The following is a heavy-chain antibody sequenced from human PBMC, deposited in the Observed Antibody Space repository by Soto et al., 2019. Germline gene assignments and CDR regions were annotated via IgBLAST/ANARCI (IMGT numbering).Heavy chain of an antibody. V-gene: IGHV4-59*08. J-gene: IGHJ6*03. CDR1: GGSISSYY. CDR3: ARLGYCSSTSRYYYYYMDV. CDR2: IYYSGST. Sequence: SETLSLTCTVSGGSISSYYWSWIRQPPGKGLEWIGYIYYSGSTNCNPSLKSRVTISVDTSKNQFSLKLSSVTAADTAVYYCARLGYCSSTSRYYYYYMDVWGKGTTVTVSS. D-gene: IGHD2-2*01.